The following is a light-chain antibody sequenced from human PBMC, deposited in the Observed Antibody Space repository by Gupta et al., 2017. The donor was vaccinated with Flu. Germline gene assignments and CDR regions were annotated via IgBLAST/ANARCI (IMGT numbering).Light chain of an antibody. J-gene: IGKJ1*01. CDR2: KAS. CDR1: QSISSW. Sequence: EIQMTQSHSPLSLSVGDRVTITCRASQSISSWLTWYQQKPGKAPKLLIYKASSFETGVPSRFSGSGSGTEFTFTISSLQPEEFATYYCQQYDSYPRTFGEGTKVEIK. CDR3: QQYDSYPRT. V-gene: IGKV1-5*03.